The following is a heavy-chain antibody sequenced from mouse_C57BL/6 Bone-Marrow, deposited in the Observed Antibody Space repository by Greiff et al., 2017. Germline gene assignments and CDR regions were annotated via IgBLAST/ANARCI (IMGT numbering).Heavy chain of an antibody. V-gene: IGHV1-42*01. Sequence: EVHLVESGPELVKPGASVKISCKASGYSFTGYYMNWVKQSPEKSLEWIGEINPSTGGSTSNQKFKAKATLTVYKSTNTTNMQLKSLTSEDSAVYYCARYARHDGYYYFDYWGQGTTLTVSS. CDR3: ARYARHDGYYYFDY. J-gene: IGHJ2*01. D-gene: IGHD2-3*01. CDR1: GYSFTGYY. CDR2: INPSTGGS.